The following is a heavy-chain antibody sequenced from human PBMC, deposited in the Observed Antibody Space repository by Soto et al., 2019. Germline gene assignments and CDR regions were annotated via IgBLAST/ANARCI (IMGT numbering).Heavy chain of an antibody. CDR3: AKDSYYYGSGSYPYS. D-gene: IGHD3-10*01. J-gene: IGHJ4*02. CDR2: ISGSGGST. Sequence: WSLRLSCAASGFTFSSYAMSWVRQAPGKGLEWVSAISGSGGSTYYADSVKGRFTISRDNSKNTLYLQMNSLRAEDAAVYYCAKDSYYYGSGSYPYSWGQGTLVTVSS. CDR1: GFTFSSYA. V-gene: IGHV3-23*01.